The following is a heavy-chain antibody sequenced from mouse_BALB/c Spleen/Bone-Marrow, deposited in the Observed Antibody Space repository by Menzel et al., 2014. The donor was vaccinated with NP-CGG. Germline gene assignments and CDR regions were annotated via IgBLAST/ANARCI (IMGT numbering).Heavy chain of an antibody. V-gene: IGHV1-5*01. CDR3: TRGGGSSYVEFAY. CDR1: GYTFTSYW. CDR2: IYPGNSDT. J-gene: IGHJ3*01. Sequence: EVHLVESGTVLARPGASVKMSCKASGYTFTSYWMHWVKQRPGQGLEWIGAIYPGNSDTSYSQKFKGKAKLTAVTSTSTAYMELSSLTNEDSAVYYCTRGGGSSYVEFAYWGQGTLVTVSA. D-gene: IGHD1-1*01.